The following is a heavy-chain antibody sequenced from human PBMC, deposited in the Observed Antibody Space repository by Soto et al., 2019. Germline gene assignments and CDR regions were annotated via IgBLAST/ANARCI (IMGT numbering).Heavy chain of an antibody. V-gene: IGHV3-9*01. Sequence: GGSLRLSCAASGFTFDDYAMHWVRQAPGKGLEWVSGISWNSGSIGYADSVKGRFTISRDNAKNSLYLQMNSLRAEDTALYYCAKSLGGGAQGLYYYYYGMDVWGQGTTVTVSS. J-gene: IGHJ6*02. CDR1: GFTFDDYA. D-gene: IGHD3-16*02. CDR2: ISWNSGSI. CDR3: AKSLGGGAQGLYYYYYGMDV.